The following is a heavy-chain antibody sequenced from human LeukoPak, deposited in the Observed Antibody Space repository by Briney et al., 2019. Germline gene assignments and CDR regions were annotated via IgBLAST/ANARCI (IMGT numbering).Heavy chain of an antibody. Sequence: KSSETLSLTCTASGGSISSSSYYWGWIRQPPGKGLEWIGSIYYSGSTYYNPSLKSRVTISVDTSKNQFSLKLSSVTAADTAVYYCARAGVATILSSAYNWFDPWGQGTLVTVSS. CDR1: GGSISSSSYY. CDR2: IYYSGST. V-gene: IGHV4-39*07. CDR3: ARAGVATILSSAYNWFDP. D-gene: IGHD5-24*01. J-gene: IGHJ5*02.